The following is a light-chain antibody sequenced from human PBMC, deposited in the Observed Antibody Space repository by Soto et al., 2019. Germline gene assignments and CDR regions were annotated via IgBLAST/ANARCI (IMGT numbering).Light chain of an antibody. Sequence: IQMNRSRYSLSSSEGVRVTVSCQASQDISNYLNWYQQKPGKAPKLLIYDASNLETGVPSRFSGSGSGTDFTLTISSLQPEDFATYYCQQSYSTPRSFGQGAEV. V-gene: IGKV1-39*01. J-gene: IGKJ1*01. CDR2: DAS. CDR3: QQSYSTPRS. CDR1: QDISNY.